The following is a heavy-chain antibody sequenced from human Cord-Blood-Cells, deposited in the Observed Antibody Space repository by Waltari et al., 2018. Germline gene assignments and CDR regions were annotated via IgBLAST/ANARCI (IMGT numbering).Heavy chain of an antibody. CDR3: ARHTATGDWYFDL. V-gene: IGHV5-51*01. CDR2: IYPGDSDT. D-gene: IGHD7-27*01. Sequence: EWMGIIYPGDSDTRYGPSFQGQVTISADKSISTAYLQWSSLKASDTAMYYCARHTATGDWYFDLWGRGTLVTVSS. J-gene: IGHJ2*01.